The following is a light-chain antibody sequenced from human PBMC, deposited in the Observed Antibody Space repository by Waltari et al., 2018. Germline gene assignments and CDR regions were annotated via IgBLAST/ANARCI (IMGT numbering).Light chain of an antibody. Sequence: DIQMTQSPSSLSASVGDRVTITCQASQDITNYLIWYQQRPGKAPKLLIYDASNLETGVPSRFSGSGSGTDFTFTISSLQPEDVATYYCQQYENFPWTFGQGTKVEVK. CDR2: DAS. CDR3: QQYENFPWT. V-gene: IGKV1-33*01. J-gene: IGKJ1*01. CDR1: QDITNY.